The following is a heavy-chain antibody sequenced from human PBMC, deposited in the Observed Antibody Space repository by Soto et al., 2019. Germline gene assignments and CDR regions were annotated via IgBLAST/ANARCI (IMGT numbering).Heavy chain of an antibody. CDR3: TRGGSSAPYYDPMDV. J-gene: IGHJ6*02. V-gene: IGHV3-72*01. D-gene: IGHD6-6*01. CDR2: SRDKVNSYTT. Sequence: EVHLVESGGGLVQPGGSLRLACTASGFILSDHYMDCVRQAPGKGLEWIGRSRDKVNSYTTQYAASVKGRFTISRDESKDSLYLQIDNLKTEDTAVYFCTRGGSSAPYYDPMDVWGQGTTVIISS. CDR1: GFILSDHY.